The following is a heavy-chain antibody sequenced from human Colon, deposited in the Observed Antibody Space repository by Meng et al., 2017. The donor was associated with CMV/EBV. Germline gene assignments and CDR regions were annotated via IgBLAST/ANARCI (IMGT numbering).Heavy chain of an antibody. D-gene: IGHD3-16*01. CDR1: GFTVSSYW. CDR2: IKQDGSET. J-gene: IGHJ4*02. V-gene: IGHV3-7*01. Sequence: GGSLRLSCAASGFTVSSYWMTWVRQAPGKGLEWVVNIKQDGSETHYVDSVKGRFTGSRDNAKNSVYLQMNNLRAEDTAVYYCTRLGGSKPFDYWGQGTLVTVSS. CDR3: TRLGGSKPFDY.